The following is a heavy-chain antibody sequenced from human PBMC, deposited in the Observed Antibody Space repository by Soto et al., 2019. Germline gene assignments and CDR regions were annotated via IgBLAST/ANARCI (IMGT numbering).Heavy chain of an antibody. Sequence: QAQLQESGPGLVKPSETLSLTGTVSGGSISSYYWSWIRQPPGKGLEWLGYVYYSGTTNYNPSLKSRVTISVDTSKNEFSLKLSSVTAADTAVYYCALGYRGYDLRDYYCYDYMDVWGKGTTVTVSS. D-gene: IGHD5-12*01. CDR3: ALGYRGYDLRDYYCYDYMDV. CDR1: GGSISSYY. CDR2: VYYSGTT. V-gene: IGHV4-59*01. J-gene: IGHJ6*03.